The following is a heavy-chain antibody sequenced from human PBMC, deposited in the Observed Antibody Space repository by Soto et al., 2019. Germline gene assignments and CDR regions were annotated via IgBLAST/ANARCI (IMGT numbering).Heavy chain of an antibody. Sequence: SETLSLTCAVSGGSISTITWWSWVRQPPGKGLQWIGEIYHSGSTNYNPSLKSRVTISVDKSKNQFSLELSSVTAADTAVYYCARDRGSFSSTSCRPFDYWGQGTLVTVSS. D-gene: IGHD2-2*03. CDR3: ARDRGSFSSTSCRPFDY. V-gene: IGHV4-4*02. CDR2: IYHSGST. CDR1: GGSISTITW. J-gene: IGHJ4*02.